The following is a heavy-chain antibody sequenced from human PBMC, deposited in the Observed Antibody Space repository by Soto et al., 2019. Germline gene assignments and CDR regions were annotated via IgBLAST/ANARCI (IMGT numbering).Heavy chain of an antibody. CDR3: AHREPSGPHPNNNFFDP. J-gene: IGHJ5*02. Sequence: QITLKESGPTVITPTQTLTLTCTLSGISLTSSGVSVGWFRQPPGKALEWLALIHGDDDKRYGPSLRDRLTITKDFSKNQVVLTMTNMDPLDTARYYCAHREPSGPHPNNNFFDPWGQGILVTVSS. CDR2: IHGDDDK. CDR1: GISLTSSGVS. V-gene: IGHV2-5*05.